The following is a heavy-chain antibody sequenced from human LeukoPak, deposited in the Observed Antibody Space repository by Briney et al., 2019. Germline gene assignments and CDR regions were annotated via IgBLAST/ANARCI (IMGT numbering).Heavy chain of an antibody. CDR1: GYTFTSYD. V-gene: IGHV1-8*01. D-gene: IGHD3-16*01. CDR2: MNHNSGNT. J-gene: IGHJ6*01. Sequence: ASVKLSCKASGYTFTSYDVNWVRQATGQGLEWRGWMNHNSGNTGYAQKFQGRVTMTRNTSISTAYMELSSLRSEDTAVYYCARLRGTYYYYGMDVWGQGTTVTVSS. CDR3: ARLRGTYYYYGMDV.